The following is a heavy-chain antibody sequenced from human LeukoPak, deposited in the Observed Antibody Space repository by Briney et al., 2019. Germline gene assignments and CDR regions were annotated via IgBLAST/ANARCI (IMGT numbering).Heavy chain of an antibody. CDR3: ARHETALFDY. V-gene: IGHV4-61*02. CDR2: ISTNGNT. J-gene: IGHJ4*02. Sequence: PSETLSLTCPVSGGSIRSGSFYWSWIRQPAGKGLEWIGRISTNGNTNYNPSLKSRVTISVDTSKNQFSLKLSSVTAADTAVYYCARHETALFDYWGQGTLVTVSS. CDR1: GGSIRSGSFY. D-gene: IGHD5-18*01.